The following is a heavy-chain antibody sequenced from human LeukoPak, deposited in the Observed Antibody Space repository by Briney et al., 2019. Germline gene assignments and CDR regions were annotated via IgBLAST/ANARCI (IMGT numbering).Heavy chain of an antibody. CDR1: GYSFSSCW. V-gene: IGHV5-51*01. CDR2: ICPGDSDT. Sequence: GESLKISCKGSGYSFSSCWIGWVRQMPGKGLEWMGIICPGDSDTRYSPSFQGQVTISADKSISTAYLQWSSLKASDTAMYYCARDWYSSGWAFDYWGQGTLLTVSS. CDR3: ARDWYSSGWAFDY. J-gene: IGHJ4*02. D-gene: IGHD6-19*01.